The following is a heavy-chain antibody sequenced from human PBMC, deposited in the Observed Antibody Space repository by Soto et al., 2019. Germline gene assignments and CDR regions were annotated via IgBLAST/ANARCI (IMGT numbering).Heavy chain of an antibody. D-gene: IGHD3-10*01. Sequence: EVQLLESGGGLVQPGGSLRLSCAGTGFTFSSYGMSWVRQAPGKGLEWVSTIRGSAGNANYADSVKGRFSIARDDSANTVHLQLNSLRPDDTAGYYCAKHLWFGESDFDPWGQGTLVVVSS. J-gene: IGHJ5*02. CDR2: IRGSAGNA. CDR1: GFTFSSYG. V-gene: IGHV3-23*01. CDR3: AKHLWFGESDFDP.